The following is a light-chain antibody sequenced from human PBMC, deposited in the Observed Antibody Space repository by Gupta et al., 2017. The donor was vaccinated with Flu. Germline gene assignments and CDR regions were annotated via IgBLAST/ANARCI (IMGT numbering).Light chain of an antibody. CDR2: DVS. V-gene: IGLV2-14*01. J-gene: IGLJ2*01. CDR3: RSYTSFSSVV. CDR1: SRDVGSYKY. Sequence: QSAPTQPASGSESPGQSITISCTGSSRDVGSYKYVSLHQQYPGNAPNLMIYDVSTRPSWVPNRVSGSKSGNTASLTISGLQADDEADYYCRSYTSFSSVVFGGGTKLTVL.